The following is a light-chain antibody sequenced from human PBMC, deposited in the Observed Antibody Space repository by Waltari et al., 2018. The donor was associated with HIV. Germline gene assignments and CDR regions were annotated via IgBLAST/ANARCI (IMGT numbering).Light chain of an antibody. J-gene: IGLJ2*01. V-gene: IGLV1-44*01. CDR2: NIN. CDR3: AAWDDGLNGL. Sequence: QSVLTQPPSASGTPGQRVTISCSGRRSNIGSNPVTWYQQLPGTAPKPLIYNINQRPSGVPDRFSGSKSGTSASLAISGLQSEDEGAYYCAAWDDGLNGLFGGGTKLTV. CDR1: RSNIGSNP.